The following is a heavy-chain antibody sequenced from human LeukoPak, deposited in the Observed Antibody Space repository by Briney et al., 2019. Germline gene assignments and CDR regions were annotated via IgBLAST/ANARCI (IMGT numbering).Heavy chain of an antibody. CDR1: GYTFTNYG. D-gene: IGHD6-19*01. J-gene: IGHJ4*02. CDR3: ARDLRSGSYPPPFDY. Sequence: ASVKVSCKASGYTFTNYGISWVRQAPGQGLEWMGWISVYNGNTNYAENLQGRVTVTTDTSMNTAYMELRSLRSDDTAVYYCARDLRSGSYPPPFDYWGQGTLVTVSS. CDR2: ISVYNGNT. V-gene: IGHV1-18*04.